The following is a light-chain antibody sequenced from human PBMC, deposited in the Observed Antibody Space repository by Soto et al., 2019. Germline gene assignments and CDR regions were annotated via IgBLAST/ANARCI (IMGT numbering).Light chain of an antibody. J-gene: IGLJ1*01. CDR3: ASYTTISTYV. V-gene: IGLV2-14*01. CDR2: DVT. CDR1: SSDVGAYNY. Sequence: QSVLTQPASVSGPPGQSITTSCTGTSSDVGAYNYVSWYQHHPGKAPRLVIYDVTNRPSGISDRFSGSKSGNTASLTISGLLAEDEADYYCASYTTISTYVFGTG.